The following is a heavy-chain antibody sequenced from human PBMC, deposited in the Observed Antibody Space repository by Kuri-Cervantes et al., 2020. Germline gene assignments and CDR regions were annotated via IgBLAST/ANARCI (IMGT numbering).Heavy chain of an antibody. CDR3: AREMGQWLVHYYYYGMDV. D-gene: IGHD6-19*01. J-gene: IGHJ6*02. CDR1: GFTFRNYG. Sequence: GESLKISCAASGFTFRNYGMDWVRQAPGKGLEWVANIKQDGSEKYYVDSVKGRFTISRDNAKNSLYLQMNSLRAEDTAVYYCAREMGQWLVHYYYYGMDVWGQGTAVTVSS. CDR2: IKQDGSEK. V-gene: IGHV3-7*01.